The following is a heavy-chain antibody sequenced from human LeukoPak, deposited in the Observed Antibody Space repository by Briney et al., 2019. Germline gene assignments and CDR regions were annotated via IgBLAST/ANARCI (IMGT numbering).Heavy chain of an antibody. J-gene: IGHJ5*02. V-gene: IGHV1-18*01. CDR3: AGDAITIFGVVTPFDP. CDR1: GYTFTSYG. CDR2: ISAYNGNT. Sequence: ASVKDSCKASGYTFTSYGIRWVRQAPGQGLAWMGWISAYNGNTNYAQKLQGIVTMTTDTSTSTAYMELRSLRSDDTAVDYCAGDAITIFGVVTPFDPWGQGTLVTVSS. D-gene: IGHD3-3*01.